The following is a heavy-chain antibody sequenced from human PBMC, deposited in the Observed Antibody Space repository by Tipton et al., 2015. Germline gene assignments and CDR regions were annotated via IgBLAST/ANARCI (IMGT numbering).Heavy chain of an antibody. V-gene: IGHV4-38-2*01. Sequence: TLSLTCAVSAYSISSDYYWGWIRQPPGKGLEWIGSISHSGNTYYNPSFKSRVTMSRDTSKNQFSLKLTSVTAADTAVYYCACQDYDILTRDYQTVDYWGQGTLVTVSS. CDR1: AYSISSDYY. D-gene: IGHD3-9*01. J-gene: IGHJ4*02. CDR2: ISHSGNT. CDR3: ACQDYDILTRDYQTVDY.